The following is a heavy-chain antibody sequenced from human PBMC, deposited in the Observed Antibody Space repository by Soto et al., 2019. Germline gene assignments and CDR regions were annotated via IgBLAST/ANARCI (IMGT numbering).Heavy chain of an antibody. Sequence: QVQLVQSGAEVKKPGASVKVSCKASGYTFTSYAMHWVRHAPGQRLEWMGWINAGNGNTKYSQKFQGRVTITVDTSASTAYMELSSLRSEDTAVYYCARDLPPVDYWGQGSLVTVSP. J-gene: IGHJ4*02. V-gene: IGHV1-3*01. CDR2: INAGNGNT. CDR1: GYTFTSYA. CDR3: ARDLPPVDY.